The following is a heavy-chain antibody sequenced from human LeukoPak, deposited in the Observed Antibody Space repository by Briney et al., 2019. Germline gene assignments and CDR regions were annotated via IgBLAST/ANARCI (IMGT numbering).Heavy chain of an antibody. CDR2: IKSDGSVT. CDR1: GFTFSSYW. V-gene: IGHV3-74*01. CDR3: ARSGIAAAGKLFYY. D-gene: IGHD6-13*01. Sequence: GGSLRLSCAASGFTFSSYWMHWVRQAPGEGLVWVSRIKSDGSVTWYADSVKGRFTISRDNAKNMLYLQMNSLRDEDTAVYYCARSGIAAAGKLFYYWGQGTLVTVSS. J-gene: IGHJ4*02.